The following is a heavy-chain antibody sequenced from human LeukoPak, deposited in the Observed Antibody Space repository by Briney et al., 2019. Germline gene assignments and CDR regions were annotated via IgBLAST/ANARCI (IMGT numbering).Heavy chain of an antibody. V-gene: IGHV4-31*03. CDR2: IYYSGST. CDR3: ARCGDYGEYYFDY. J-gene: IGHJ4*02. CDR1: GGSISSGGYY. D-gene: IGHD4-17*01. Sequence: SQTLSLTCTVSGGSISSGGYYWRWIRQHPGKGLEWIGYIYYSGSTYYNPSLKSRVTISVDTSKNQFSLKLSSVTAADTAVYYXARCGDYGEYYFDYWGQGTLVTVSS.